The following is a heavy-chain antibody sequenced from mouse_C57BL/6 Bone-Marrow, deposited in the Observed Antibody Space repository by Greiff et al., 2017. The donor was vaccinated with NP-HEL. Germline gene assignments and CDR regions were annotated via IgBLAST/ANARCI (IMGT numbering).Heavy chain of an antibody. V-gene: IGHV1-64*01. Sequence: VQLQQPGAELVKPGASVKLSCKASGYTFTSYWMHWVKQRPGQGLEWIGMIHPNSGSTNYNEKFKSKATLTVDKSSSTAYMQLSSLTSEDSAVYYGAREGDYYGSSYDWYFDVWGTGTTVTVSS. CDR3: AREGDYYGSSYDWYFDV. CDR2: IHPNSGST. CDR1: GYTFTSYW. J-gene: IGHJ1*03. D-gene: IGHD1-1*01.